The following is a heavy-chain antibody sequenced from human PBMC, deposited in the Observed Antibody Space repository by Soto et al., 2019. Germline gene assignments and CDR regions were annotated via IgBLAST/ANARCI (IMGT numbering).Heavy chain of an antibody. V-gene: IGHV3-48*01. Sequence: PGGSLRLSCAASGYTFSSYSMNWVRQAPGKGLEWVSYISSSSSTIYYADSVKGRFTISRDNSKNTLYLQMNSLRAEDTAVYYCAAKAAGTLYWGQGTLVTVSS. CDR3: AAKAAGTLY. D-gene: IGHD6-13*01. CDR2: ISSSSSTI. J-gene: IGHJ4*02. CDR1: GYTFSSYS.